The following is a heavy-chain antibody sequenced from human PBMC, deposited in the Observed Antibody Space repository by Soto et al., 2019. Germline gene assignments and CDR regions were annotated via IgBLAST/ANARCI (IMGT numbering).Heavy chain of an antibody. D-gene: IGHD3-10*01. CDR1: GGSISSSSYY. CDR3: ARSHSGSSYYYMDV. CDR2: IYYSGST. Sequence: QLQLQESGPGLVKPSETLSLTCTVSGGSISSSSYYWGWIRQPPGKGLEWIGSIYYSGSTYYNPSLKSRVTISVDTSKNQFSLKLSSVTAADTAVYYCARSHSGSSYYYMDVWGKGTTVTVSS. V-gene: IGHV4-39*01. J-gene: IGHJ6*03.